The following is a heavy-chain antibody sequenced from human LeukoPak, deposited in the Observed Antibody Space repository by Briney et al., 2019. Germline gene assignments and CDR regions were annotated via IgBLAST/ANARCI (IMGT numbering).Heavy chain of an antibody. Sequence: PSETLSLTCAVYGGSFSYYYWSWIRQPPEKGLEWIGEINRSGSTNYNLSLKSRVTISVDTSKNQFSLKLSSVTAADTAVYYCARGGFYCGDDCYVDYWGQGTLVTVSS. CDR2: INRSGST. CDR3: ARGGFYCGDDCYVDY. CDR1: GGSFSYYY. V-gene: IGHV4-34*01. D-gene: IGHD2-21*02. J-gene: IGHJ4*02.